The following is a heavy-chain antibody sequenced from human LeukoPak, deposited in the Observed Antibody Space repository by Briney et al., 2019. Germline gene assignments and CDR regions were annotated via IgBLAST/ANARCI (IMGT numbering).Heavy chain of an antibody. CDR1: GGTFSSYA. V-gene: IGHV1-69*04. CDR3: ARDCSSTSCYRPNDYYYYGMDV. Sequence: ASVKVSCKASGGTFSSYAISWVRQAPGQGLEWMGRIIPILGIANYAQKFQGRVTITADKSTSTAYMELSSLRSEDTAVYYCARDCSSTSCYRPNDYYYYGMDVWGQGTTVTVSS. J-gene: IGHJ6*02. CDR2: IIPILGIA. D-gene: IGHD2-2*01.